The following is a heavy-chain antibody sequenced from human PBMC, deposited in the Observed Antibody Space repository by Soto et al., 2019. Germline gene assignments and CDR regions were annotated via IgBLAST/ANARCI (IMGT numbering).Heavy chain of an antibody. J-gene: IGHJ6*02. D-gene: IGHD3-10*01. CDR1: GFTFSDYY. Sequence: AGGSLRLSCAASGFTFSDYYMSWIRQAPGKGLEWVSYISSSGSTIYYADSVKGRFTISRDNAKNSLYLQMNSLRAEDTAVYYCARDPITMVRGVIITSYYYYGMDVWGQGTTVTVSS. CDR2: ISSSGSTI. V-gene: IGHV3-11*01. CDR3: ARDPITMVRGVIITSYYYYGMDV.